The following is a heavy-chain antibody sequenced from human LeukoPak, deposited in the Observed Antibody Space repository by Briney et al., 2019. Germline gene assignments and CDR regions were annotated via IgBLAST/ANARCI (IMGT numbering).Heavy chain of an antibody. J-gene: IGHJ3*02. CDR3: ARNLDLWFGELSPYDAFDI. V-gene: IGHV1-18*01. CDR2: ISAYNGNT. Sequence: GASVKVSCKASGYTFTSYGISWVRQAPGQGLEWMGWISAYNGNTNYAQKLQGRVTMTTDTSTSTAYMELRSLRSDDTAVYYCARNLDLWFGELSPYDAFDIWGQGTMVTVSS. D-gene: IGHD3-10*01. CDR1: GYTFTSYG.